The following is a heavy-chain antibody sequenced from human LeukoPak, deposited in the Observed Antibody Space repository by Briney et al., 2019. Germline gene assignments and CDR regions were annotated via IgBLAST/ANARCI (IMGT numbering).Heavy chain of an antibody. D-gene: IGHD2-2*01. Sequence: GGSLRLSCAASGFTFSSYAMSWVRQAPGKGLEWVSAISGSGGSTYYADSVKGRFTISRDNSKNTLYLQMNSLRAEDTAVYYCARGAGYCSSTNCHLWFDYWGQGALVTVSS. CDR1: GFTFSSYA. CDR2: ISGSGGST. CDR3: ARGAGYCSSTNCHLWFDY. J-gene: IGHJ4*02. V-gene: IGHV3-23*01.